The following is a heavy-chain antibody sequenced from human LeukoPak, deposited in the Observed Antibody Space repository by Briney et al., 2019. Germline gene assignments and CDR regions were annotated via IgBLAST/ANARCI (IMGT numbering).Heavy chain of an antibody. D-gene: IGHD2/OR15-2a*01. J-gene: IGHJ3*02. V-gene: IGHV3-74*01. CDR2: INGDGSST. CDR3: ALYGGGALDI. CDR1: GFTFDDYG. Sequence: GGSLRLSCAASGFTFDDYGMSWVRQAPGKGLVWVSRINGDGSSTNYADSVKGRFTITRDNAKNTLYLQMNSLRDEDTAVYSCALYGGGALDIWGQGTMVTVSS.